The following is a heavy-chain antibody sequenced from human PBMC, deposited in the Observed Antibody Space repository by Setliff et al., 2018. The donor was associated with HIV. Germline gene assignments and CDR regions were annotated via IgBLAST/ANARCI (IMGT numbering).Heavy chain of an antibody. J-gene: IGHJ4*02. CDR2: IYYSGST. V-gene: IGHV4-30-4*08. D-gene: IGHD6-13*01. CDR1: GGSIISGDHY. Sequence: PSETLSLTCTVSGGSIISGDHYWSWIRQPPGKGLEWIDYIYYSGSTYYNPSLKSRVTISVDTSKNQFSVKLSSVTAADTAVYYCARGSLYSSSSCFDYWGQGTLVTVSS. CDR3: ARGSLYSSSSCFDY.